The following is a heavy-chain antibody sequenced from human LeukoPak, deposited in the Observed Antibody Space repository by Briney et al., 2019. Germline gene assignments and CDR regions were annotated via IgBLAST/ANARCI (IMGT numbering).Heavy chain of an antibody. V-gene: IGHV4-39*07. CDR3: ARVPAMVTGDYYMDV. CDR1: GGSISSSSYY. J-gene: IGHJ6*03. D-gene: IGHD5-18*01. Sequence: PSETLSLTCTVSGGSISSSSYYWGWIRQPPGKGLEWIGSIYYSGSTYYNPSLKSRVTISVDTSKNQFSLKLSSVTAADTAVYYCARVPAMVTGDYYMDVWGKGTTVTVSS. CDR2: IYYSGST.